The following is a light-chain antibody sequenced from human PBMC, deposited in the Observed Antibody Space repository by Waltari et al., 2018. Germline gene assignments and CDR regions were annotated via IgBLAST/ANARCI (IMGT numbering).Light chain of an antibody. CDR3: QHYNNQPLT. V-gene: IGKV1-9*01. CDR1: QGISSY. J-gene: IGKJ4*01. Sequence: DIQLTQSPSFLSASVGDRVTITCRASQGISSYLAWYQQRPGTAPKLLISAASTLQSGVPSRFSGSGSGTEFALTISTLQSEDFAVYFCQHYNNQPLTFGGGTKVEIK. CDR2: AAS.